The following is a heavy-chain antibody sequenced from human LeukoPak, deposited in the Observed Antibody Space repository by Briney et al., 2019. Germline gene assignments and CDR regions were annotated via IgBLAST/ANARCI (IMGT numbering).Heavy chain of an antibody. CDR1: RFTFSSYV. J-gene: IGHJ4*02. CDR3: AKARATYLYDTSGYSALDY. Sequence: GGSLRLSCAASRFTFSSYVMHWVRQAPGKGLEWVALIWYDGDNKYYSDSVKGRFTISRDNSKNTLYLQMNSLRAEDTAVYYCAKARATYLYDTSGYSALDYWGQGTLVTVSS. D-gene: IGHD3-22*01. CDR2: IWYDGDNK. V-gene: IGHV3-33*06.